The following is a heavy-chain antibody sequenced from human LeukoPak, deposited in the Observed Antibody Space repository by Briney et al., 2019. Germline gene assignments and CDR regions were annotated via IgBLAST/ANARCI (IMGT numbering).Heavy chain of an antibody. CDR3: AREGYGSGSYYYYYYYMDV. CDR2: IYYSGST. J-gene: IGHJ6*03. Sequence: SETLSLTCTVSGGSISSYYWSWIRQPPGKGLEWIGYIYYSGSTNYNPSLKSRVTISVDTSKNQFSLKLSSVTAADTAAYYCAREGYGSGSYYYYYYYMDVWGKGTTVTVSS. V-gene: IGHV4-59*01. D-gene: IGHD3-10*01. CDR1: GGSISSYY.